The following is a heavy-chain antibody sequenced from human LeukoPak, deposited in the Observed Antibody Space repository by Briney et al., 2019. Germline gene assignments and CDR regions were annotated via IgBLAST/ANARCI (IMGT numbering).Heavy chain of an antibody. D-gene: IGHD3-9*01. CDR3: ARQGYDILTGYIDAFDI. J-gene: IGHJ3*02. V-gene: IGHV4-59*08. CDR2: IHYSGTT. Sequence: SETLSLTCTVSGGSISAYYWSWIRQPPGKGLEWIGYIHYSGTTNYYPSLKSRVTIALDTSKNQFSLKLRSVTAADTAIYYCARQGYDILTGYIDAFDIWGQGTMVTVSS. CDR1: GGSISAYY.